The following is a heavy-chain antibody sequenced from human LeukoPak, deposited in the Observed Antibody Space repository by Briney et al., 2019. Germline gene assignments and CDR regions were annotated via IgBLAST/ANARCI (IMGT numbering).Heavy chain of an antibody. CDR1: GFTFSSYS. CDR2: ISSSSSYI. CDR3: ARDLIHCSGGSCYSGLPNTHFYYYYGMDV. J-gene: IGHJ6*02. D-gene: IGHD2-15*01. Sequence: GGSLRLSCAASGFTFSSYSMNWVRQAPGKGLEWVSSISSSSSYIYYADSVKGRFTISRDNAKNSLYLQMNSLRAEDTALYYCARDLIHCSGGSCYSGLPNTHFYYYYGMDVWGQGTTVTVSS. V-gene: IGHV3-21*04.